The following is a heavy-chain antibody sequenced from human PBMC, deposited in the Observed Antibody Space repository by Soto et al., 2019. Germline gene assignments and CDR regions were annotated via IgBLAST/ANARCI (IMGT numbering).Heavy chain of an antibody. J-gene: IGHJ6*02. CDR1: GFIFSDHY. V-gene: IGHV3-11*01. D-gene: IGHD6-13*01. Sequence: QVQLVESGGGLVKPGGSLRLSCAASGFIFSDHYMSWIRQAPGKGLEWVSYSSSSGRTIYYADSVKGRFTISRDNAKNSLFLQMNSLRVEDTAVYYCARDLAAAAYYYYGMDVWGQGTKVTVSS. CDR3: ARDLAAAAYYYYGMDV. CDR2: SSSSGRTI.